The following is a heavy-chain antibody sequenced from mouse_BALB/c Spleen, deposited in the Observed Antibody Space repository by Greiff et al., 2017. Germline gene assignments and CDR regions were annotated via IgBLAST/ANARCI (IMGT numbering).Heavy chain of an antibody. CDR3: ARWIYGNYERGDY. V-gene: IGHV1-69*01. CDR2: IDTSDSYT. CDR1: GYTFTDYW. Sequence: VQLQQPGAELVMPGASVKMSCKPSGYTFTDYWMHWVKQRPGQGLEWIGAIDTSDSYTSYNQKFKGKATLTVDESSSTAYMQLNSLTSEDSAVYYCARWIYGNYERGDYWGQGTTLTVSS. J-gene: IGHJ2*01. D-gene: IGHD2-1*01.